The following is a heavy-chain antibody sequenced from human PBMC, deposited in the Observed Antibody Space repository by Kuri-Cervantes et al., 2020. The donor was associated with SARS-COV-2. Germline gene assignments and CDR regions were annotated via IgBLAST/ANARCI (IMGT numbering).Heavy chain of an antibody. CDR2: ISGSGGST. D-gene: IGHD4-11*01. J-gene: IGHJ4*02. CDR3: AKGDYKALDY. Sequence: GESLKISCAASGFTFSSYAMSWVRQAPGKGLEWDSAISGSGGSTYYADSVKGRFTISRDNSKNTLYLQMNSLRAEDTAVYYCAKGDYKALDYWGQGTLVTVSS. CDR1: GFTFSSYA. V-gene: IGHV3-23*01.